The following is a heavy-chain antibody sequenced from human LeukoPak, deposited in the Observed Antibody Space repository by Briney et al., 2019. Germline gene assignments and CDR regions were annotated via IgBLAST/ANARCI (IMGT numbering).Heavy chain of an antibody. CDR2: TRFDGSIK. V-gene: IGHV3-33*01. D-gene: IGHD1-1*01. Sequence: PGGSLTLPCAVSGFIFSDYVFHWVRQAPGKALEWVAVTRFDGSIKQYADSVKGRFTISRDDSKNTLYLQMNFLKSEDTAVYYCARWGGTRQYYFDYWGQGTLVTVSS. J-gene: IGHJ4*02. CDR3: ARWGGTRQYYFDY. CDR1: GFIFSDYV.